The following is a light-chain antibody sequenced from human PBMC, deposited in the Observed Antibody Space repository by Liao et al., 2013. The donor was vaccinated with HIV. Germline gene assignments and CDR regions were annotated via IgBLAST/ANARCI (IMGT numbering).Light chain of an antibody. J-gene: IGLJ3*02. Sequence: SYEVTQPPSVSVSLGQTARITCSGDKLGDKYVCWYQQKPGQSPVLVIYQDTERPSGIPERFSGSNSGNTAALTISGTQAVDEADYYCQAWDSSTAVFGGGTKLTVL. CDR2: QDT. CDR1: KLGDKY. V-gene: IGLV3-1*01. CDR3: QAWDSSTAV.